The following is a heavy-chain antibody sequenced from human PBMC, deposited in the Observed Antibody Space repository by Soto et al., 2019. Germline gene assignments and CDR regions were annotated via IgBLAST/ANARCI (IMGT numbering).Heavy chain of an antibody. CDR1: GFPFNNYA. V-gene: IGHV3-23*01. D-gene: IGHD2-15*01. J-gene: IGHJ4*02. CDR2: ISFSGGTT. CDR3: VKEREDWRRLPFDS. Sequence: EVQLLESGGGLAQPGGSLRLSCEVSGFPFNNYAMAWVRQAPGKGLEWVSTISFSGGTTYYSDSVRGRFTTSRDNPRNTLYLQMNSLRVDDTALYYCVKEREDWRRLPFDSGGQGTLVTVSP.